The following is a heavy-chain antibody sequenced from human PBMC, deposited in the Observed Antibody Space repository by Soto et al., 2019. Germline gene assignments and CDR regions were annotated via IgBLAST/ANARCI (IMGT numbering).Heavy chain of an antibody. CDR3: ARGSPSMTYFGEYYFDF. V-gene: IGHV3-53*01. CDR2: ISGGGST. J-gene: IGHJ4*02. D-gene: IGHD3-16*01. CDR1: GFTVSSNY. Sequence: EVQLVESGGGLIQPGGSLRLSCAASGFTVSSNYMSWVRQAPGEGLEWVSLISGGGSTYYSDSVKGRFTISRYNYKNTLNLVMKSLRAEDTAVYYYARGSPSMTYFGEYYFDFWGQGSLVTVSS.